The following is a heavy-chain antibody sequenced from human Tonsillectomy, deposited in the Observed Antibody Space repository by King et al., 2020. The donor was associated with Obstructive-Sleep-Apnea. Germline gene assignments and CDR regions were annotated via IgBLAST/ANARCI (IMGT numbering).Heavy chain of an antibody. CDR3: ARAEEDSSGYYPYYFDY. CDR2: IYYSGRT. CDR1: GGSISSYY. D-gene: IGHD3-22*01. Sequence: VQLQESGPGLVKPSETLSLTCTVSGGSISSYYWSWIRQPPGKGLEWIGYIYYSGRTNYKPSLKSRVTISVDTSKNPFSLKLSSVTAAETAVYYCARAEEDSSGYYPYYFDYWGQGTLVTVSS. V-gene: IGHV4-59*01. J-gene: IGHJ4*02.